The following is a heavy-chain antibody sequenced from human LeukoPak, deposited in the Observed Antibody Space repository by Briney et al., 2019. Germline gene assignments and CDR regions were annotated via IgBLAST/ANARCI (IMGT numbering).Heavy chain of an antibody. V-gene: IGHV1-3*01. CDR2: INAGNGNT. D-gene: IGHD3-3*01. Sequence: ASVKVSCTASGGTFSIYAMHWVRQAPGQRLEWMGWINAGNGNTKYSQKFQGRVTIARDTSASTAYMELSSLRSEDTAVYYCARERSYYDFWSGYYGYWGQGTLVTVSS. CDR3: ARERSYYDFWSGYYGY. J-gene: IGHJ4*02. CDR1: GGTFSIYA.